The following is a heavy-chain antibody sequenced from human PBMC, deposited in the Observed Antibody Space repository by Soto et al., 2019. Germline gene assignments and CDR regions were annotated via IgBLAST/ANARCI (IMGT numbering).Heavy chain of an antibody. Sequence: QVQLVQSGAEVKQPGSSVKVSCKASGGTFDNYAITWVRQAPGQGLEWMAGIIPMVDSANYAEKFQDRVTITADESTSTVYMDVSSLRSEDTAVYYCARTYHYDSLGKTYFYYGMDVWGQGTTVTVSS. D-gene: IGHD3-22*01. J-gene: IGHJ6*02. CDR3: ARTYHYDSLGKTYFYYGMDV. CDR2: IIPMVDSA. V-gene: IGHV1-69*12. CDR1: GGTFDNYA.